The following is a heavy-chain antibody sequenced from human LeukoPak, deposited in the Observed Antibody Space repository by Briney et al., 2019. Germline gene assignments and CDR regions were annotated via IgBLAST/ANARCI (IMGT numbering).Heavy chain of an antibody. CDR3: ARDWPEYSSSSSPFTPFGLDP. D-gene: IGHD2-15*01. CDR1: GSTFTDYY. CDR2: INPNSGGT. J-gene: IGHJ5*02. V-gene: IGHV1-2*02. Sequence: ASVKVSCKASGSTFTDYYIHWLRQAPGQGLEWMGWINPNSGGTKYEQNLQGRVTMTSDTSISTVYMELSRLKSDDTAVYYCARDWPEYSSSSSPFTPFGLDPWGQGTLVTASS.